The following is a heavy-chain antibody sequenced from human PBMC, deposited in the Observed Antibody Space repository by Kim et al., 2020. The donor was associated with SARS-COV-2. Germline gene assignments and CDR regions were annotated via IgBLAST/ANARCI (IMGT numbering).Heavy chain of an antibody. Sequence: SETLSLTCTVSGGSISSNNYYWGWIRQPPGKGLEWIGSIFYSGSTYYSPSLKSRVTISVDTSKKQFSLKMNSVTTADTAVYYCARLITVTTPDYWSQGTL. J-gene: IGHJ4*02. CDR3: ARLITVTTPDY. CDR2: IFYSGST. D-gene: IGHD4-17*01. CDR1: GGSISSNNYY. V-gene: IGHV4-39*01.